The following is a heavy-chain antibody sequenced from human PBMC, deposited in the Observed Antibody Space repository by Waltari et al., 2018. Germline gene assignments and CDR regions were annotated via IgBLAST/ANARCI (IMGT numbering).Heavy chain of an antibody. CDR2: IKEDGSEK. CDR3: TRGGLDSSWYWRD. D-gene: IGHD6-13*01. Sequence: EVQLVESGGGLAQPGGSLSLPCAASGLRFSNPWMTWVRQASGKGPEWVANIKEDGSEKYYMDSVKGRFTISRDNAKNSLYLQMNNLRVEDTAVYYCTRGGLDSSWYWRDWGQGTLVTVSS. J-gene: IGHJ4*02. CDR1: GLRFSNPW. V-gene: IGHV3-7*01.